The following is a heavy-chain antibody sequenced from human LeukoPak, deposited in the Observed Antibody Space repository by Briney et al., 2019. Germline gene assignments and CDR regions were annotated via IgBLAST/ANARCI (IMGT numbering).Heavy chain of an antibody. D-gene: IGHD6-6*01. V-gene: IGHV1-2*06. CDR2: INPNSGGT. Sequence: ASVKVSCKASGYTFTGYYIHWVRQAPGQGLEWMGRINPNSGGTNYAQKFQGRVTMTRDTSISTAYMELSSLRSDDTAVYYWAAENIATLHWGQGTLVTVSS. CDR3: AAENIATLH. CDR1: GYTFTGYY. J-gene: IGHJ4*02.